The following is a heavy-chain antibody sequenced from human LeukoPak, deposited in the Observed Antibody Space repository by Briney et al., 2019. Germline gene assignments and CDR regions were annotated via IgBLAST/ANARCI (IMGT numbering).Heavy chain of an antibody. Sequence: GGSLRLSCAASGFTFSSYSIAWVRQAPGKGLEWVSIISGSSGATFYADSVKGRFTISRDNSKNTLYLEMSSLRAEDTAVYYCAKEGDRGFVVADYFDYWGQGTLVTVSS. D-gene: IGHD2-15*01. J-gene: IGHJ4*02. CDR2: ISGSSGAT. CDR3: AKEGDRGFVVADYFDY. V-gene: IGHV3-23*01. CDR1: GFTFSSYS.